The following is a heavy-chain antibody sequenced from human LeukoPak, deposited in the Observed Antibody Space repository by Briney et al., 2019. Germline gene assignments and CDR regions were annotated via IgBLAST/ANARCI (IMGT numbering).Heavy chain of an antibody. J-gene: IGHJ4*02. V-gene: IGHV7-4-1*02. CDR2: INTNTGNP. CDR1: GYTFTSYT. D-gene: IGHD3-16*02. CDR3: ARAYQPLGGLSLPDY. Sequence: GASVKVSCKASGYTFTSYTMNWVRQAPGQGLEWMGWINTNTGNPTYARGFTGRFVFSLDTSVSTAYLLISSLKAEDTAVYYCARAYQPLGGLSLPDYWGQGTLVTVSS.